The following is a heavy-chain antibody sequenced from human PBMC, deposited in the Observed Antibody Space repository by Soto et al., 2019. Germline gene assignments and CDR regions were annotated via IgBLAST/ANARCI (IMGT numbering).Heavy chain of an antibody. CDR1: GYTFTSYG. Sequence: ASVKVSCKASGYTFTSYGISWVRQAPGQGLEWMGWISAYNGNTNYAQKLQGRVTMTTDTSTSTAYMELRSLRSDDTAVYYCARDMSVEDYYYGMDVWGQGTTVTVSS. CDR3: ARDMSVEDYYYGMDV. V-gene: IGHV1-18*01. D-gene: IGHD1-1*01. CDR2: ISAYNGNT. J-gene: IGHJ6*02.